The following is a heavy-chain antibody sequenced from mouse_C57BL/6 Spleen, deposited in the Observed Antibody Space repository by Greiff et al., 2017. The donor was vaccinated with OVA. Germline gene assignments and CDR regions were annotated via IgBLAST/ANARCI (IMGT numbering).Heavy chain of an antibody. CDR3: AKNEGYYGSSKYAMDY. J-gene: IGHJ4*01. CDR1: GFSLTSYG. Sequence: VQLQQSGPGLVQPSQSLSITCTVSGFSLTSYGVHWVRQSPGKGLEWLGVIWRGGSTDYNAAFMSRLSITKDNSKSQVFFKMNSLQADDTAIYYCAKNEGYYGSSKYAMDYWGQGTSVTVSS. CDR2: IWRGGST. V-gene: IGHV2-5*01. D-gene: IGHD1-1*01.